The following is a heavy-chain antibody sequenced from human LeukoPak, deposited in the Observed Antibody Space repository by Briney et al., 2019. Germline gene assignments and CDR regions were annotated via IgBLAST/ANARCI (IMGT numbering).Heavy chain of an antibody. CDR3: ARDGELLDYYYGMDV. J-gene: IGHJ6*02. CDR1: GFTFSSYS. CDR2: ISSSSSYI. D-gene: IGHD1-7*01. Sequence: GGSLRLSCAASGFTFSSYSMNWVRQAQGKGLEWVSSISSSSSYIYYADSVKGRFTISRDNAKNSLYLQMNSLRAEDTAVYYCARDGELLDYYYGMDVWGQGTTVTVSS. V-gene: IGHV3-21*01.